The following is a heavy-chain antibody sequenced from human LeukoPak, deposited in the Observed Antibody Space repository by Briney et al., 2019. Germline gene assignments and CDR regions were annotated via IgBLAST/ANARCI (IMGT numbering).Heavy chain of an antibody. CDR3: IRGGCRAGSCMFDP. CDR1: GYTFTTYD. CDR2: INPNSGFS. D-gene: IGHD2-15*01. V-gene: IGHV1-8*01. J-gene: IGHJ5*02. Sequence: ASVKVSCKASGYTFTTYDINWVRQVTGQGLERMGWINPNSGFSGYAPKFQGRVTMTRNTSITTAYMELSGLRSEDTAVYYCIRGGCRAGSCMFDPWGQGTLVTVSS.